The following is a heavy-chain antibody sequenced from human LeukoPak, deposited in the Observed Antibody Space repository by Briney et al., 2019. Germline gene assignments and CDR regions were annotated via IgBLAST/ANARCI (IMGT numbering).Heavy chain of an antibody. CDR2: IRKDGSDI. J-gene: IGHJ4*02. V-gene: IGHV3-7*01. D-gene: IGHD5/OR15-5a*01. CDR1: GFTFSTYW. Sequence: GGSLRLSCAASGFTFSTYWMSWVRQAPGKGLEWVANIRKDGSDIHYVDSVKGRFTISRDNAKNSLYLEMSSLRGEDTALYYCARDSLLDYWGQGILVTVSS. CDR3: ARDSLLDY.